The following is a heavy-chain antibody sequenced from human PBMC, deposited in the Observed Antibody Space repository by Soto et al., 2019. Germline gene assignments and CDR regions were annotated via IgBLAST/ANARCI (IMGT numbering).Heavy chain of an antibody. D-gene: IGHD6-19*01. V-gene: IGHV1-18*01. CDR1: GYTFTSYR. J-gene: IGHJ6*01. CDR2: ISAYNGNT. Sequence: VQLVQSGAEVKKPGASVKVSCKASGYTFTSYRISWERQAPGQGLEWIGWISAYNGNTNYAQKHQGRVTMTTDTSTSTANMELRSLRSDGTAVYYCARDSGWYIYGMDVGGRGTKVTVSS. CDR3: ARDSGWYIYGMDV.